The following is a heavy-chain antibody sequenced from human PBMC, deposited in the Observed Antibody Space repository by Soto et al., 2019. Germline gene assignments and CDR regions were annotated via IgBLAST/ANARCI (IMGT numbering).Heavy chain of an antibody. Sequence: SETLCLTCSLSAGSISCSTYYCGRIHKPPGKRLEWIGSIYYSGSTSYNPSLKSRVTISVDTSKTQFSLKLSSVTAADTAVYYCARRLYYDSSGFEGGGMDVWGQGTTVTVSS. CDR3: ARRLYYDSSGFEGGGMDV. D-gene: IGHD3-22*01. CDR2: IYYSGST. J-gene: IGHJ6*02. CDR1: AGSISCSTYY. V-gene: IGHV4-39*01.